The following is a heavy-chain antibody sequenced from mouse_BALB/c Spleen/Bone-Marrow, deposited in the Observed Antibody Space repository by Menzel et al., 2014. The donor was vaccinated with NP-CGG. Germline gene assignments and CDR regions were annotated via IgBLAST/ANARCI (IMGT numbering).Heavy chain of an antibody. CDR3: ARLGLVAY. Sequence: EVQLQQSGAELVKPGASVKLSCTASGFNIKDTYMHWVKQRPEQGLEWIGRIDPANGNTKYDPKFQGKATLTADQSSNTAYLQLSRLEVDETAGYYCARLGLVAYWGQGTLVTVSA. CDR2: IDPANGNT. J-gene: IGHJ3*01. CDR1: GFNIKDTY. V-gene: IGHV14-3*02.